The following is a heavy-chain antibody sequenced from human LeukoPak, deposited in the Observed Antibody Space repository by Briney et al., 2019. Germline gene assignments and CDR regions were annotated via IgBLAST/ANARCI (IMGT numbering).Heavy chain of an antibody. V-gene: IGHV1-8*01. CDR2: MNPNSGRT. Sequence: ASVKVSCKASGYTLTSYDINWVRQATGQGLEWMGWMNPNSGRTGYAQNFQGRITITRNTSISTAYMELSSLRSEDTAVYYCTRARGGSWWENFDYWGQGTLVTVSS. CDR3: TRARGGSWWENFDY. D-gene: IGHD6-13*01. J-gene: IGHJ4*02. CDR1: GYTLTSYD.